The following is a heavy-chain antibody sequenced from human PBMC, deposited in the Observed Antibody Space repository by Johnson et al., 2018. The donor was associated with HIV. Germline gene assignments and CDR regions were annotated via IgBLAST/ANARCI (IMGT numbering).Heavy chain of an antibody. D-gene: IGHD2-21*01. V-gene: IGHV3-43D*03. CDR2: ITWDGGST. J-gene: IGHJ3*02. CDR1: GFIFDDSA. Sequence: VQLVESGGGVVRPGGSLRLSCAGSGFIFDDSAMHWVRQAPGKGLEWVSLITWDGGSTFYADSVKGRFPISRDKSKESLYLQMNSLRAEDTALYFCAKDIWAYCGGDCAPGSAFDIWGQGTVVTVSA. CDR3: AKDIWAYCGGDCAPGSAFDI.